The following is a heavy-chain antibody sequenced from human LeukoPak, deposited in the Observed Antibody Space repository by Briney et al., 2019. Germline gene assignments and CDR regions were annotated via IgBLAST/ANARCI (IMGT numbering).Heavy chain of an antibody. CDR3: AREKMARGDAFDI. J-gene: IGHJ3*02. CDR1: GGSISSYY. D-gene: IGHD5-24*01. Sequence: PSETLSLTCTVSGGSISSYYWSWIRQPSGKGLEWIGYIYYSGSTNYNPSLKSRVTISVDTSKNQFSLKLSSVTAADTAVYYCAREKMARGDAFDIWGQGTMVTVSS. V-gene: IGHV4-59*01. CDR2: IYYSGST.